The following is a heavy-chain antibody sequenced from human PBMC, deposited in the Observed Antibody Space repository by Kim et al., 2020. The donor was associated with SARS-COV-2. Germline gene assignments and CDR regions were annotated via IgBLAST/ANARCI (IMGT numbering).Heavy chain of an antibody. V-gene: IGHV4-39*01. CDR1: GGSISSSSYY. J-gene: IGHJ6*02. D-gene: IGHD3-10*01. CDR3: ARRITMVRGVITYYYYYYGIDV. Sequence: SETLSLTCTVSGGSISSSSYYWGWIRQPPGKGLEWIGSIYYSGSTYYNPSLKSRVTISVDTSKNQFSLKLSSVTAADTAVYYCARRITMVRGVITYYYYYYGIDVWGPGTTVTVSS. CDR2: IYYSGST.